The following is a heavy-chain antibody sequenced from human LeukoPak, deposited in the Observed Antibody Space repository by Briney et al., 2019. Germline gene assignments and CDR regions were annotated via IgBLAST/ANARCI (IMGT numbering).Heavy chain of an antibody. Sequence: GGSLRLSCAASGFTFDDYGMSWVRQAPGKGVEWVSGINWNGGSTGYADSVKGRFTISRDNAKNSLYLQMNSLRAEDTALYYCARDINRYYYGSGSPSDYWGQGTLVTVSS. CDR3: ARDINRYYYGSGSPSDY. J-gene: IGHJ4*02. CDR2: INWNGGST. V-gene: IGHV3-20*04. CDR1: GFTFDDYG. D-gene: IGHD3-10*01.